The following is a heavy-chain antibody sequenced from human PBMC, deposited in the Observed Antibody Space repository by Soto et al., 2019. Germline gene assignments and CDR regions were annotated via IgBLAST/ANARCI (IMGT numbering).Heavy chain of an antibody. CDR2: IHNSGSP. V-gene: IGHV4-30-4*01. CDR3: ARGGVIVVVRGAFDI. CDR1: GASIYNGGYF. J-gene: IGHJ3*02. Sequence: SETLSLTCSVSGASIYNGGYFWSWIRQSPGKGLEWIGHIHNSGSPYNNPSLKSRVTISADTSKNQFSLKLTSVTAADTAVYYCARGGVIVVVRGAFDIWGQGTMVTVSS. D-gene: IGHD3-22*01.